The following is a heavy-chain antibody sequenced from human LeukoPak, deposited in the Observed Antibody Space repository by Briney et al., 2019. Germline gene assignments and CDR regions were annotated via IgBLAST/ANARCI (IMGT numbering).Heavy chain of an antibody. J-gene: IGHJ3*02. D-gene: IGHD3-22*01. CDR1: GGSISSGSYY. V-gene: IGHV4-61*02. Sequence: SETLSLTCTVSGGSISSGSYYWSWIRQPAGKGLEWIGRIYTSGSTNYNPSLKSRVTISVDTSKNQFSLKLSSVTAADTAVYYCARRLYDSSGYYYEGGAFDIWGQGAMVTVSS. CDR2: IYTSGST. CDR3: ARRLYDSSGYYYEGGAFDI.